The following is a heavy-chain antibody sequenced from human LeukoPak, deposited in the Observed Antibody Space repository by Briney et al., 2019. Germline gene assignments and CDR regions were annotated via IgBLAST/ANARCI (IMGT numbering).Heavy chain of an antibody. V-gene: IGHV4-59*12. CDR2: IYYSGST. CDR1: GGSISSYY. CDR3: APPPYYYEANGYSVV. Sequence: SETLSLTCTVSGGSISSYYWSWIRQPPGKGLEWIGYIYYSGSTNYNPSLKSRVTISVDTSKNQFSLNLSSVTAADTAVYYCAPPPYYYEANGYSVVWGQGTLVTVSS. D-gene: IGHD3-22*01. J-gene: IGHJ4*02.